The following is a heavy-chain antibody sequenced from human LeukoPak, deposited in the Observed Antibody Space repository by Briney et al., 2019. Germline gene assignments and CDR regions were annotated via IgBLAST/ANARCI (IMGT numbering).Heavy chain of an antibody. CDR3: ARLRGKYCSSTSCVYYYMDV. CDR2: INHSGST. CDR1: GGSFSGYY. J-gene: IGHJ6*03. V-gene: IGHV4-34*01. D-gene: IGHD2-2*01. Sequence: PSETLSLTCAVYGGSFSGYYWSWIRQPPGKGLEWIGEINHSGSTNHNPSLKSRVTISVDTSKNQFSLKLSSVTAADTAVYYCARLRGKYCSSTSCVYYYMDVWGKGTTVTVSS.